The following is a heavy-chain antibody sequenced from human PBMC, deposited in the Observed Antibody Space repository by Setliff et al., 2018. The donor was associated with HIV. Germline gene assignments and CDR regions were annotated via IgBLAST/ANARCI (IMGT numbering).Heavy chain of an antibody. D-gene: IGHD3-22*01. CDR1: GGSISSGRYY. CDR3: ARQEAGYCFVCSGYYVDY. CDR2: IYTSGST. J-gene: IGHJ4*02. V-gene: IGHV4-61*09. Sequence: SETLSLTCTVAGGSISSGRYYWSWIRQPAGKGLEWIGHIYTSGSTNYNPSLKSRVTISVDPSKNQFSLKLNSVTAADTAVYYCARQEAGYCFVCSGYYVDYWGLGTLVTVAS.